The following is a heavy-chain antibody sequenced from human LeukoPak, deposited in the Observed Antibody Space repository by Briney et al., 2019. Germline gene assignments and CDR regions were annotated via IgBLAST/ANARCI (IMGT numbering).Heavy chain of an antibody. CDR2: IQYDGTNK. D-gene: IGHD3-22*01. Sequence: GSLRLSSAASGFAFNIYGMHWVRPAPGKGRGWVAFIQYDGTNKWYAGSVKGRFTISRDNSKNILYLQMNGLIPDDTAVYYCAKDWAYYDSSGYYIDHWGQGTLVTVSS. V-gene: IGHV3-30*02. J-gene: IGHJ4*02. CDR1: GFAFNIYG. CDR3: AKDWAYYDSSGYYIDH.